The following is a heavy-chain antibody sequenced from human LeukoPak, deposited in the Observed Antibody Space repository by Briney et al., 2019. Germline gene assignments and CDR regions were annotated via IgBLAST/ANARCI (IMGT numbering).Heavy chain of an antibody. CDR3: ARGSAPQWLVRGNWFDP. J-gene: IGHJ5*02. CDR1: GGSISSYY. D-gene: IGHD6-19*01. CDR2: IYYSGST. V-gene: IGHV4-59*01. Sequence: SETLSLTCTVSGGSISSYYWSWIRQPPGKGLEWIGYIYYSGSTNYNPSLKSRVTISVDTSKNQFSLKLSSVTAADTAVYYCARGSAPQWLVRGNWFDPWGQGTLVTVSS.